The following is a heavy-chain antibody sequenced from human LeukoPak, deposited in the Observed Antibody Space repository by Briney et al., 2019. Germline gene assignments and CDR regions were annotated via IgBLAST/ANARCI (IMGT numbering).Heavy chain of an antibody. V-gene: IGHV1-2*02. CDR2: INPNSGGT. J-gene: IGHJ4*02. D-gene: IGHD3-22*01. CDR1: GYTFTGYY. CDR3: ARDHYYDSSGYFDY. Sequence: ASVKVSCKASGYTFTGYYMHWVRQAPGQGLEWMRWINPNSGGTNYAQKFQGRVTMTRDTSISTAYMELSRLRSDDTAVYYCARDHYYDSSGYFDYWGQGTLVTVSS.